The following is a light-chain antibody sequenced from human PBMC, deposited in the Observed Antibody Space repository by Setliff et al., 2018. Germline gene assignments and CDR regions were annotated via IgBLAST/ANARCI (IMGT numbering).Light chain of an antibody. V-gene: IGLV2-8*01. Sequence: QSALAQPPSASGSPGQSVTISCTGISSDVGGYNYVSRYQQHPGKAPKLMIYEVSKRPSGVPDRFSGSKSGNTASLTVSGLQAEDEADYYCSSYAGSYIYVFGTGTKVTVL. CDR3: SSYAGSYIYV. CDR2: EVS. CDR1: SSDVGGYNY. J-gene: IGLJ1*01.